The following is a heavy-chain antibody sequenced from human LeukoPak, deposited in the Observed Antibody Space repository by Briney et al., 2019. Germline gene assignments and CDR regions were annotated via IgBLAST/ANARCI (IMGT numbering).Heavy chain of an antibody. CDR3: ARQTYCSSTSCYVGN. D-gene: IGHD2-2*01. CDR2: IYPGDSDT. V-gene: IGHV5-51*01. Sequence: GESLKISCKGSGYSFTSYWVGWVRQMPGKGLEWMGIIYPGDSDTRYSPSFQGQVTISADKSISTAYLQWSSLKASDTAMYYCARQTYCSSTSCYVGNWGQGTLVTVSS. J-gene: IGHJ4*02. CDR1: GYSFTSYW.